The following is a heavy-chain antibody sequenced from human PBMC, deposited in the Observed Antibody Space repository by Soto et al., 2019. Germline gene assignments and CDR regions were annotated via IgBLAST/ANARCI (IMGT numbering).Heavy chain of an antibody. V-gene: IGHV3-30*18. D-gene: IGHD3-22*01. CDR1: GFTFSSYG. CDR2: ISYDGSNK. CDR3: AKDLTADSSGYYGDC. J-gene: IGHJ4*02. Sequence: QVQLVESGGGVVQPGRSLRLSCAASGFTFSSYGMPWVRQAPGKGLEWVAVISYDGSNKYYADSVKGRFTISRDNSKNRLYLQMNSLRAEDTAVYYCAKDLTADSSGYYGDCWGQGTLVTVSS.